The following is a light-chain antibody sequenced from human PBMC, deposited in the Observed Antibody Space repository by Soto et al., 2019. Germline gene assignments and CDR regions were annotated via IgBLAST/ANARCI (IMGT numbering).Light chain of an antibody. J-gene: IGKJ4*01. V-gene: IGKV1-12*02. CDR3: LSGHSRP. CDR1: QGLSSY. CDR2: AAS. Sequence: IPMTQSPSSVSASVGDRVTITCRASQGLSSYLAWYQQKPGKAPKLLIYAASNLQSGVPSRFSGSGSGTDFTLTISSLQPEDFATYFCLSGHSRPFGGGTKVEIK.